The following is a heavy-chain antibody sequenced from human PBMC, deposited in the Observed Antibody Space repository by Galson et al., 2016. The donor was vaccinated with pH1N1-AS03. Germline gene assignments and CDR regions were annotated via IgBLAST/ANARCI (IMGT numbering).Heavy chain of an antibody. CDR2: INPNGGDT. V-gene: IGHV1-2*02. Sequence: SVKVSCKASGYTFTGHWIHWVRQAPGQGPEWMGWINPNGGDTKYAQKFQGRVTMTGDTSITTAYLELSGLRSDDTAVYSCATYRHFYGSSGPTTPYGLDVWGQGTTVTVSS. CDR1: GYTFTGHW. D-gene: IGHD3-22*01. J-gene: IGHJ6*02. CDR3: ATYRHFYGSSGPTTPYGLDV.